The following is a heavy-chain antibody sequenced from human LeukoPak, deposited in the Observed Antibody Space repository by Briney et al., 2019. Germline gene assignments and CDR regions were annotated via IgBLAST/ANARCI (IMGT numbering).Heavy chain of an antibody. J-gene: IGHJ4*02. CDR3: ARNMYYDSSGPYYFDY. CDR1: GFTFSSYY. V-gene: IGHV3-7*01. Sequence: GGSLRLSCAASGFTFSSYYMSWVRQAPGKGLEWVANIEQDGSDKYYLDSVKGRFIISRDSAKSSLYLQMNTLRAEDTAIYYCARNMYYDSSGPYYFDYWGRGTLVTVSS. D-gene: IGHD3-22*01. CDR2: IEQDGSDK.